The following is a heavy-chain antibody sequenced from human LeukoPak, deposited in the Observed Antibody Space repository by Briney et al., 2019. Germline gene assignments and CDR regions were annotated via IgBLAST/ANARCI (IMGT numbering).Heavy chain of an antibody. D-gene: IGHD7-27*01. Sequence: GGSLRLSCAASGFTVSSNYMTWVRQAPGKGLEWVANINKDGGEKYYVDSVKGRFTISRDNAKNSLYLQMNSLRADDTAVYYCARGPPNWGYDYWGPGTLVTVSS. CDR3: ARGPPNWGYDY. CDR1: GFTVSSNY. J-gene: IGHJ4*02. V-gene: IGHV3-7*03. CDR2: INKDGGEK.